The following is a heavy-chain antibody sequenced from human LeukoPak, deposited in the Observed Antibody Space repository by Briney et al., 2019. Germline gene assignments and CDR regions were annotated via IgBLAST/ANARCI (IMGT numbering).Heavy chain of an antibody. V-gene: IGHV3-53*01. CDR3: ARRAYGMDV. Sequence: GGSLRLSCAASGFIVSSNYRSWVRQAPGKGLEWVSVIYSGGSTYYADSVKGRFTISGDNSKNTVYLQMNSLRAEDTAVYYCARRAYGMDVWGQGTTVTVSS. CDR1: GFIVSSNY. CDR2: IYSGGST. J-gene: IGHJ6*02.